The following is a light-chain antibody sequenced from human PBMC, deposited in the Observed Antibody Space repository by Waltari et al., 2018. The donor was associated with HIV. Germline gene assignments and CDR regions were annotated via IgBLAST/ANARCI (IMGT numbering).Light chain of an antibody. CDR3: QTWDTSTASYV. Sequence: SYEVSQPPSVSVSPGQTASISCSGDKLADKSVSWYHQKPGQSPVLVIFQHNKRPAGIPERFSGSKSGNTATLTIRGTQTMDDADYFCQTWDTSTASYVFGTGTTVTVL. J-gene: IGLJ1*01. CDR2: QHN. CDR1: KLADKS. V-gene: IGLV3-1*01.